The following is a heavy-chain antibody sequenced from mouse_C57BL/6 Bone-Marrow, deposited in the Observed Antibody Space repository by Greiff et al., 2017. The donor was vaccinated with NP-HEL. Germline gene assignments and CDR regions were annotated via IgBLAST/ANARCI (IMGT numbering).Heavy chain of an antibody. CDR2: IWWDDDK. D-gene: IGHD4-1*01. Sequence: QVQLKESGPGILQPSQTLSLTCSFSGFSLSTFGMGVGWIRQPSGKGLEWLAHIWWDDDKYYNPALKSRLTISKDTSKNQVFLKIADVDTADTATYYCARTITGRYFDYWGQGTTLTVSS. CDR3: ARTITGRYFDY. V-gene: IGHV8-8*01. CDR1: GFSLSTFGMG. J-gene: IGHJ2*01.